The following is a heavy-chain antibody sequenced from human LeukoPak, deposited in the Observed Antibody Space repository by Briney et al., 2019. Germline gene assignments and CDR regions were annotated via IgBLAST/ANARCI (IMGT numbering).Heavy chain of an antibody. J-gene: IGHJ4*02. CDR1: GGTFSSYA. Sequence: GASVKVSCKASGGTFSSYAISWVRQAPGQGLEWMGGIIPIFGTANYAQKFQGRVTITADESTSTAYMEQSSLRSEDTAVYYCARGGACGGDCYSLYYFDYWGQGTLVTVSS. CDR2: IIPIFGTA. D-gene: IGHD2-21*02. CDR3: ARGGACGGDCYSLYYFDY. V-gene: IGHV1-69*13.